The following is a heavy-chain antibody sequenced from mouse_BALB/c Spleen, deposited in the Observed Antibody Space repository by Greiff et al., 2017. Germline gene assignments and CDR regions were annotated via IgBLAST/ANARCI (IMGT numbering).Heavy chain of an antibody. J-gene: IGHJ3*01. Sequence: EVKLVESGGGLVQPGGSLKLSCAASGFTFSSYGMSWVRQTPDKRLELVATINSNGGSTYYPDSVKGRFTISRDNAKNNLYLQMSSLKSEDTAMYYCARDYDYGSSLFAYWGQGTLVTVSA. CDR1: GFTFSSYG. CDR3: ARDYDYGSSLFAY. CDR2: INSNGGST. D-gene: IGHD1-1*01. V-gene: IGHV5-6-3*01.